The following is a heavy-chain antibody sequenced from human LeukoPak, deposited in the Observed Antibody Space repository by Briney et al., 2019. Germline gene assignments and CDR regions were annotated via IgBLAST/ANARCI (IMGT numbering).Heavy chain of an antibody. Sequence: SETLSLTCTVSGYSISSGYYWGWIRQPPGKGLEWIGSVYYSGNTYYNPSLKSRVTISVDTSKNQFSLKLRSVTAADTAMYYCARQGYADFSSRPFDYWGQGTLVTVSS. D-gene: IGHD4-17*01. J-gene: IGHJ4*02. CDR1: GYSISSGYY. CDR3: ARQGYADFSSRPFDY. V-gene: IGHV4-38-2*02. CDR2: VYYSGNT.